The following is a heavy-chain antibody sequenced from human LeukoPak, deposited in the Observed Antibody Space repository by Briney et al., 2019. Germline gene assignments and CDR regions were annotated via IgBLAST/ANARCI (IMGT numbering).Heavy chain of an antibody. Sequence: PGGSLRLSCAASGFNFNYVWMDWVRQAPGKGLEWVGRIRTNIEGETTDYAAPVKGRFTISRDDPKTTMYLHMSSLKTEDSAVYFCTTERNWELLRPYGLDIWGQGTTVTVSS. CDR3: TTERNWELLRPYGLDI. V-gene: IGHV3-15*01. CDR1: GFNFNYVW. D-gene: IGHD1-26*01. CDR2: IRTNIEGETT. J-gene: IGHJ6*02.